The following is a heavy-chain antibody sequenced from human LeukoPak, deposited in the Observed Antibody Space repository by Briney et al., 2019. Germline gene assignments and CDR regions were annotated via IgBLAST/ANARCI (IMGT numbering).Heavy chain of an antibody. D-gene: IGHD3-9*01. CDR3: AKEGILTGYF. CDR2: IRNDGSNT. Sequence: PGGSLRLSCAASGSTFSSYWMSWVRQAPGKGLEWVAFIRNDGSNTYYTDSVKGRFTISRDNSKNTLYLQMNSLRAEDTAVYYCAKEGILTGYFWGQGTLVTVSS. J-gene: IGHJ4*02. V-gene: IGHV3-30*02. CDR1: GSTFSSYW.